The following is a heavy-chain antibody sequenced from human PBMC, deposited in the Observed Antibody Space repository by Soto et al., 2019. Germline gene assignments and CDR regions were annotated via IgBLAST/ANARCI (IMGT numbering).Heavy chain of an antibody. V-gene: IGHV4-39*02. CDR2: IYYSGSP. CDR3: SCIFSGGYSDGFYHYGLDV. J-gene: IGHJ6*02. Sequence: SETLSLTCTFSGDSISSSKYYWGWIRQPPGKGLEWIGSIYYSGSPYYNSSLKSRVTISVDTSKNHFSLKLTSMTAADTAVYYCSCIFSGGYSDGFYHYGLDVWGQGTTVTVS. CDR1: GDSISSSKYY. D-gene: IGHD5-18*01.